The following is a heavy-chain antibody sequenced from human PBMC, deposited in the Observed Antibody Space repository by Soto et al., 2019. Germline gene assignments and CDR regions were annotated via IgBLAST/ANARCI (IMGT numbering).Heavy chain of an antibody. D-gene: IGHD6-19*01. CDR2: IFSNDEK. V-gene: IGHV2-26*01. CDR1: GFSLSNARMG. J-gene: IGHJ4*02. CDR3: AGTGSSGWGGGLDY. Sequence: QVTLKESGPVLVKPTETLTLTCTVSGFSLSNARMGVSWIRQPPGKALEWLAHIFSNDEKSYSTSLKSRLTIPKDTPKSQVVLTMTNMDPVDTATYYCAGTGSSGWGGGLDYWGQGTLVTVSS.